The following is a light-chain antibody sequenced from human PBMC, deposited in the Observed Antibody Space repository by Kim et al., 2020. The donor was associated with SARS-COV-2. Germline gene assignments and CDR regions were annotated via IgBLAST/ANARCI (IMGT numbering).Light chain of an antibody. J-gene: IGKJ1*01. CDR2: KAS. CDR3: QQYDAFWT. Sequence: DIQMTQSPSTLSASIGDRVTITCRANQSFGNWLAWWQQRPGKAPTLLVYKASILGSGVPSRFSGSGSGTDFTLTISSLQPDDFATYYCQQYDAFWTFGQGTKVDIK. CDR1: QSFGNW. V-gene: IGKV1-5*03.